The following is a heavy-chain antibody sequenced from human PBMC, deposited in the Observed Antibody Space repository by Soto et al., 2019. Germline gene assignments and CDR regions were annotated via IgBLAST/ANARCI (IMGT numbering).Heavy chain of an antibody. CDR1: GYSFTSYW. CDR3: ARGPGRPKLYNWFDP. V-gene: IGHV5-51*01. J-gene: IGHJ5*02. D-gene: IGHD3-10*01. CDR2: IYPGDSDT. Sequence: GESLKISCKGSGYSFTSYWIGWVRQMPGKGLEWMGIIYPGDSDTRYSPSFQGQVTISADKSISTAYLQWSSLKASDTAMYYCARGPGRPKLYNWFDPWGQGTLVTAPQ.